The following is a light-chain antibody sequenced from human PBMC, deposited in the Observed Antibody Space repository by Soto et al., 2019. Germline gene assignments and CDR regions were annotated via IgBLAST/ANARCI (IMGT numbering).Light chain of an antibody. CDR1: SSNIGSNT. CDR3: AAWDDSLNGWV. CDR2: SND. J-gene: IGLJ7*01. Sequence: QSVLTQAPSASGTPGQRVTISCSGSSSNIGSNTVTWYQQVPGTAPKLLIYSNDQRPSGVPDRFSGSKSGTSASLAIAGLQSEDEADYYWAAWDDSLNGWVFGGGTQLTVL. V-gene: IGLV1-44*01.